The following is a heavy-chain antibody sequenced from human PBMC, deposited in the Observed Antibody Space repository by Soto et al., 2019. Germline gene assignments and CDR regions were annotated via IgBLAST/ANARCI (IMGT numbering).Heavy chain of an antibody. J-gene: IGHJ4*02. CDR3: ARIFDFWSGYYFSY. CDR2: IFWDDDK. Sequence: SGPTLVNPTQTLTLTCTFSGFSLSTSGVAVGWIRQAPRKSPEWLAFIFWDDDKRYSPSLENRLTITKDTSKKQVGLTITNMDPVDTATYYCARIFDFWSGYYFSYWGRGTLVSVS. D-gene: IGHD3-3*01. CDR1: GFSLSTSGVA. V-gene: IGHV2-5*02.